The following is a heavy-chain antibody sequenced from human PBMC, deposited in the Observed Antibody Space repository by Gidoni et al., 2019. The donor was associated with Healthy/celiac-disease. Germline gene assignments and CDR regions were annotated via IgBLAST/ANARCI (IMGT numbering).Heavy chain of an antibody. J-gene: IGHJ6*02. D-gene: IGHD2-2*02. CDR2: INHSGST. V-gene: IGHV4-34*01. CDR1: GGSFSGYY. Sequence: VQLQQWGAGLLKPSETMSLTCAVYGGSFSGYYWSWIRQPPGKGLEWIGEINHSGSTNYNPALKSRVTISVDTSKNQFSLKLSSVTAADTAVYYCARGVVVPAAIRPRYYYYYGMDVWGQGTTVTVSS. CDR3: ARGVVVPAAIRPRYYYYYGMDV.